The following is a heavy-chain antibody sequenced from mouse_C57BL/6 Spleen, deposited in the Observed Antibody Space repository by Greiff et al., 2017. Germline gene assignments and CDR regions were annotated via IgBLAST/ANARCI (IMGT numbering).Heavy chain of an antibody. J-gene: IGHJ3*01. V-gene: IGHV1-82*01. Sequence: QVQLKQSGPELVKPGASVKISCKASGYAFSSSWMNWVKQRPGKGLEWIGRIYPGDGDTNYNGKFKGKATLTADKSSSTAYMQLSSLTSEDSAVYFCARSNYGSSGWFAYWGQGTLVTVSA. CDR3: ARSNYGSSGWFAY. D-gene: IGHD1-1*01. CDR1: GYAFSSSW. CDR2: IYPGDGDT.